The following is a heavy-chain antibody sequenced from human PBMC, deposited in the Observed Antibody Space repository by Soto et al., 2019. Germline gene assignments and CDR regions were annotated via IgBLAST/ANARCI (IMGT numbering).Heavy chain of an antibody. J-gene: IGHJ4*02. CDR2: ISASRVGRAST. CDR3: PTDVTIAYGSASFDS. CDR1: GFTFSNAW. Sequence: GGSLRLSCAASGFTFSNAWINWVRQAPGKGLEWVAGISASRVGRASTYYADSVKGRFTISRDNSKNTLYLQMDSLRADDTAVYYCPTDVTIAYGSASFDSWGQGTLVTVS. V-gene: IGHV3-23*01. D-gene: IGHD3-10*01.